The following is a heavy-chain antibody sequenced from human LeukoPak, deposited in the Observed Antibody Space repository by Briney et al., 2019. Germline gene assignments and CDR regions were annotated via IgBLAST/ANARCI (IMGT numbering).Heavy chain of an antibody. V-gene: IGHV4-61*02. D-gene: IGHD3-22*01. CDR2: IYTSGST. J-gene: IGHJ4*02. CDR3: ARDAYYYDSSLYQFDY. Sequence: SETLFLTCTVSGGSISSGSYYWSWIRQPAGKGLEWIGRIYTSGSTNYNPSLKSRVTISVDTSKNQFSLRLSSVTAADTAVYYCARDAYYYDSSLYQFDYWGQGTLVTVSS. CDR1: GGSISSGSYY.